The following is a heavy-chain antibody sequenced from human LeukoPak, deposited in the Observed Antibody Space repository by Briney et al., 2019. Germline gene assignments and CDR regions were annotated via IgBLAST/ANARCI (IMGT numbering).Heavy chain of an antibody. V-gene: IGHV4-34*01. CDR3: ARVAPIGATIAHYYYGMDV. CDR1: GGSFSGYY. D-gene: IGHD5-12*01. CDR2: INHSGST. Sequence: SETLSLTCAVYGGSFSGYYWSWIRQPPGKGLEWIGEINHSGSTNYNPSLKSRVTISVDTSKNQFSLKLSSVTAADTAVYYCARVAPIGATIAHYYYGMDVWGQGTTVTVSS. J-gene: IGHJ6*02.